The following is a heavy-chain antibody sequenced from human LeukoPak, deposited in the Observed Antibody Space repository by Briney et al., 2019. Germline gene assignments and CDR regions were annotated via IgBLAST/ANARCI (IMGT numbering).Heavy chain of an antibody. CDR3: VKERDTVTSPTFDY. Sequence: GGSLRLSCATSGFIFSDYGMYWVRQAPGKGLEWVAFVRYDGNLKYYADSVKGRFTISRDTSKNALSLQMNSLRTDDTAVYYCVKERDTVTSPTFDYWGQGTLVSVSS. J-gene: IGHJ4*02. D-gene: IGHD4-11*01. CDR1: GFIFSDYG. V-gene: IGHV3-30*02. CDR2: VRYDGNLK.